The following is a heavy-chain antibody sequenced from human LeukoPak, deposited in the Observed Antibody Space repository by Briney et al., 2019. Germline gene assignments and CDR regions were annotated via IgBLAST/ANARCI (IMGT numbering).Heavy chain of an antibody. V-gene: IGHV4-4*07. Sequence: SETLSLTCTFSGGSINNFYWSWVRQPAGKGLEWIGRIHASENTNYNPSLKSRVTMSVDTSKNQFSLKLSSVTAADTAVYYCARGSNYYGSGSAYYYYMDVWGKGTTVTVSS. D-gene: IGHD3-10*01. CDR3: ARGSNYYGSGSAYYYYMDV. CDR1: GGSINNFY. J-gene: IGHJ6*03. CDR2: IHASENT.